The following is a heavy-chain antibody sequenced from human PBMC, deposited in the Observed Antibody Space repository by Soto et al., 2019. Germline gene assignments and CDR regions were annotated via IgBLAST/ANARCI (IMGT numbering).Heavy chain of an antibody. Sequence: EVQLVDSGGGLVQPGGSLRLSCAASGFTFSLYGMAWVRQTPGKGLEWVSYIRDDSSTIFYADSVKGRFTISRDNAKNLLYLQMNSLRDEDTAVYYCARVYGVVSNFDYWGQGTLVTVSS. J-gene: IGHJ4*02. CDR3: ARVYGVVSNFDY. CDR2: IRDDSSTI. D-gene: IGHD3-3*01. CDR1: GFTFSLYG. V-gene: IGHV3-48*02.